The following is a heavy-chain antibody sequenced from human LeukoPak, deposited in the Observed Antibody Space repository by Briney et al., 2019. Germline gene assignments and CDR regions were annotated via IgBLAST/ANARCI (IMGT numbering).Heavy chain of an antibody. D-gene: IGHD3-10*01. Sequence: GGSLRLSCAASGFTFSDYYMSWIRQAPGKGLEWVSYISSSGSTIYYADSVKGRFTISRDNAKNSLYLQMNSLRAEDTAVYYCASNYWYYYGSGSDDAFDIWVQGTMVTVSS. CDR2: ISSSGSTI. V-gene: IGHV3-11*01. CDR1: GFTFSDYY. J-gene: IGHJ3*02. CDR3: ASNYWYYYGSGSDDAFDI.